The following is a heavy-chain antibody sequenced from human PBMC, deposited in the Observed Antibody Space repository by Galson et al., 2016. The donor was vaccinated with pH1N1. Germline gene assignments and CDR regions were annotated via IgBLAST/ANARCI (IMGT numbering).Heavy chain of an antibody. CDR3: ATEDYYTSLY. CDR1: GFIFSDYW. D-gene: IGHD1-26*01. V-gene: IGHV3-7*01. J-gene: IGHJ4*02. CDR2: INKDGSRK. Sequence: SLRLSCAASGFIFSDYWMSWVRQAPGKGLEWVAKINKDGSRKYYVDSMKGRCTISRDNDENSLSLQMNSLRVEETALYYCATEDYYTSLYWGQGILVTVSS.